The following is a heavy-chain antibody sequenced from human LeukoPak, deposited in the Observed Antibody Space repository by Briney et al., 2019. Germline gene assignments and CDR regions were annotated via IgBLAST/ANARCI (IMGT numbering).Heavy chain of an antibody. V-gene: IGHV1-2*02. J-gene: IGHJ4*02. D-gene: IGHD6-19*01. CDR1: GYTFTSYE. CDR2: INPNTGGT. CDR3: ARSTSGWYSPFDY. Sequence: GASVKVSCKASGYTFTSYEINWVRQAPGQGLEWMGWINPNTGGTDYARKFQGRVTVTRDTSISTAHMELNGLRSDDTAVYYCARSTSGWYSPFDYWGQGTLVTVSS.